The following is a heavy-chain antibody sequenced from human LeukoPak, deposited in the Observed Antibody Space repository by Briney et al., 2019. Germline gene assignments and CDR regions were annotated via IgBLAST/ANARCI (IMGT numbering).Heavy chain of an antibody. D-gene: IGHD3-16*01. CDR2: IYYSGST. CDR3: ARKYSFLEFGIDY. V-gene: IGHV4-39*01. Sequence: SETLSLTCTVSGGSISGSSYYWGWIRQPPGKGLEWIGSIYYSGSTYYNPSLKSRVTISVDTSKNQFSLKLSSVTAADTAVYYCARKYSFLEFGIDYWGQGTLVTVSS. J-gene: IGHJ4*02. CDR1: GGSISGSSYY.